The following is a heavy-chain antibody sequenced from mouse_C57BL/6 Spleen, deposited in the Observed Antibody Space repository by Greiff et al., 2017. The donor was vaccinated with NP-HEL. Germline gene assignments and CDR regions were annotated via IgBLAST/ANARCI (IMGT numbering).Heavy chain of an antibody. Sequence: VQLQQSGPELVKPGASVKISCKASGYAFSSSWMNWVKQRPGKGLEWIGRIYPGDGDTNYNGKFKGKATLTADKSSSTAYMQLSSLTSEDSVVYFGARCDGYYDYAMDYWGQGTSVTVSS. CDR1: GYAFSSSW. J-gene: IGHJ4*01. CDR3: ARCDGYYDYAMDY. V-gene: IGHV1-82*01. D-gene: IGHD2-3*01. CDR2: IYPGDGDT.